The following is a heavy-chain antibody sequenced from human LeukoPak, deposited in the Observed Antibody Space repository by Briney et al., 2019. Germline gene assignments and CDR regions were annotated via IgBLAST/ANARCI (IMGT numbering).Heavy chain of an antibody. V-gene: IGHV5-51*01. CDR1: GYSFTSYW. Sequence: GESLKISCKGSGYSFTSYWIGWVRQMPGKGLEWMGIIYPGDSDTRYSPSFQGQVTISADKSISTAYLQWSSLKASDTAMYYCARDSRGPSYYYDSSGYYAPWGQGTLVTVSS. CDR2: IYPGDSDT. D-gene: IGHD3-22*01. J-gene: IGHJ5*02. CDR3: ARDSRGPSYYYDSSGYYAP.